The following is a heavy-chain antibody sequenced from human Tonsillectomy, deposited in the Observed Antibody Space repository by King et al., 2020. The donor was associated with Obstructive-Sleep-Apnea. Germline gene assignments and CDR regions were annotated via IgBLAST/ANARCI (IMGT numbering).Heavy chain of an antibody. Sequence: VQLQQCGAGLLKPSETLSLTCAVYGGSFSGYYWSWIRQPPGKGLEWIGEINHSGSTNYNPSLKSRVTISVDTSKNQFSLKLSSVTAADTAVYYCARGRGDYVWGSYRPTGFDYWGQGTLVTVSS. D-gene: IGHD3-16*02. V-gene: IGHV4-34*01. CDR2: INHSGST. CDR3: ARGRGDYVWGSYRPTGFDY. CDR1: GGSFSGYY. J-gene: IGHJ4*02.